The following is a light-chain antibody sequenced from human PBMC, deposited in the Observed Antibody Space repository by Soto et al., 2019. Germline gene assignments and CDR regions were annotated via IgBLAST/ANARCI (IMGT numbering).Light chain of an antibody. CDR3: QHYGGGSPIT. Sequence: EILMTQSPATLSVSPGERATLSCRASQSVSPNVAWYQQRPGQAPRLLIYDASTRATDIPAWFSGSGSGTDFTLTISSLDPEDFALYYCQHYGGGSPITCGQGTRLEI. CDR2: DAS. CDR1: QSVSPN. V-gene: IGKV3D-15*01. J-gene: IGKJ5*01.